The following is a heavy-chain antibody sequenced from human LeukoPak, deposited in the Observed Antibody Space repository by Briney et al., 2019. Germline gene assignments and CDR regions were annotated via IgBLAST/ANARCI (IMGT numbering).Heavy chain of an antibody. V-gene: IGHV3-30*18. CDR3: AKEDYDGSGSYLGY. CDR1: GFTFSSYG. Sequence: PGRSLRLSCAASGFTFSSYGMHWVRQAPGKGLEWVAVESHDGSNKVYADSVKGRFTISRDNSKNTLYLQMNSLRPEDTAAYHCAKEDYDGSGSYLGYWGQGTLVTVSS. J-gene: IGHJ4*02. CDR2: ESHDGSNK. D-gene: IGHD3-10*01.